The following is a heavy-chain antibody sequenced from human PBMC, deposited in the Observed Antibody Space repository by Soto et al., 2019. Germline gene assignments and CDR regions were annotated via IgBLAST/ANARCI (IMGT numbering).Heavy chain of an antibody. CDR3: ARDREVWIAELSEFGWLDP. J-gene: IGHJ5*02. CDR2: AHHRSAWYS. V-gene: IGHV6-1*01. D-gene: IGHD3-10*01. Sequence: SQTLPLTGARSRGRGASNTVAWHLSRHTPPRGREWLGRAHHRSAWYSDYAESVKSRISINPDTSKNQFSLQLKSVTPEDTAVYYCARDREVWIAELSEFGWLDPWGPGTLVTVSS. CDR1: RGRGASNTVA.